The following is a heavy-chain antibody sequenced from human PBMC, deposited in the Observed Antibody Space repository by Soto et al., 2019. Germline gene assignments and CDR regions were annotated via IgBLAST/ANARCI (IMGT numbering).Heavy chain of an antibody. Sequence: GGSLRLSCAASGFTFSSYGMHWVRQAPGKGLEWVAVISYDGSNKYYADSVKGRFTISRDNSKNTLYLQMNSLRAEDTAVYYCAKVMDIVVVVAATLDYYGMDVWGQGTTVTVSS. CDR3: AKVMDIVVVVAATLDYYGMDV. J-gene: IGHJ6*02. V-gene: IGHV3-30*18. CDR2: ISYDGSNK. CDR1: GFTFSSYG. D-gene: IGHD2-15*01.